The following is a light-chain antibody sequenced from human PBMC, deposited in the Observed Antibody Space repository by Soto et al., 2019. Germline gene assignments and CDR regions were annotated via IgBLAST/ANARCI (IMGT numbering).Light chain of an antibody. CDR2: AAS. CDR1: QGISSY. V-gene: IGKV1-9*01. J-gene: IGKJ2*01. CDR3: QQYGDWPPET. Sequence: IQLTQSPSSLSASVGDRVTITCRASQGISSYLAWYQQKPGKAPKLLIYAASTLQSGVPSRFSGSGSGTDFTLTISSLQPEDFAVYYCQQYGDWPPETFGQGTKVEI.